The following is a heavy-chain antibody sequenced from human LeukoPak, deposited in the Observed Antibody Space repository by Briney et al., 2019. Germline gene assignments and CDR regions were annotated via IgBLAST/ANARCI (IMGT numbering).Heavy chain of an antibody. J-gene: IGHJ4*02. D-gene: IGHD6-13*01. CDR1: GFRFNTYW. Sequence: GGSLRLSCAASGFRFNTYWMSWVRQAPGKGLEWVANIKQDGNEKYYADSVKGRFTISRDNAKNSLYLQMNSLRADDTAVYYCARDGSSWVYWGQGTLVTVSS. CDR3: ARDGSSWVY. V-gene: IGHV3-7*01. CDR2: IKQDGNEK.